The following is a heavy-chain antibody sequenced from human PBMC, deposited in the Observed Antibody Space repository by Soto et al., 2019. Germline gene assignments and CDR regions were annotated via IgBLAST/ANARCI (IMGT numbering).Heavy chain of an antibody. CDR1: GFTFSSYS. CDR2: ISSSSSTI. J-gene: IGHJ4*02. D-gene: IGHD4-4*01. CDR3: ARDGGYSNYPNDFDY. V-gene: IGHV3-48*04. Sequence: GGSLRLSCAASGFTFSSYSMNWVRQAPGKGLEWVSYISSSSSTIYYADSVKGRFTISRDNAKNSLYLQMNSLRAEDTAVSDCARDGGYSNYPNDFDYWGQGTLVTVSS.